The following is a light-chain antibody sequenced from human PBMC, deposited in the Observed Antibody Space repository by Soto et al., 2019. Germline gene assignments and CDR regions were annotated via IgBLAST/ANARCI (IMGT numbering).Light chain of an antibody. CDR2: AAS. Sequence: IGVKKSAVAVSLSKRESATLSCRASQSVRSSYLAWYQQTPGQTPRLLIYAASSRATGIPDRFSGSGSGTDFSLTISRLEAEDCAVYYCAVYGISPRTFGQGAKVDI. CDR1: QSVRSSY. CDR3: AVYGISPRT. V-gene: IGKV3-20*01. J-gene: IGKJ1*01.